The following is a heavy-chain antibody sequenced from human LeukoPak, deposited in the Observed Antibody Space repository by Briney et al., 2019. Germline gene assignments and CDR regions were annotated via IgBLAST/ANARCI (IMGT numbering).Heavy chain of an antibody. V-gene: IGHV3-33*01. Sequence: GGSLRLSCAASGFTFSSYGMHWVRQAPGKGLEWVAVIWYDGSNKYYEDSVKGRFTISRDNSKNTLYLQMNSLRAEDTAVYYCARDNLRDGYNYYFDYWGQGTLVTVSS. D-gene: IGHD5-24*01. CDR2: IWYDGSNK. CDR1: GFTFSSYG. J-gene: IGHJ4*02. CDR3: ARDNLRDGYNYYFDY.